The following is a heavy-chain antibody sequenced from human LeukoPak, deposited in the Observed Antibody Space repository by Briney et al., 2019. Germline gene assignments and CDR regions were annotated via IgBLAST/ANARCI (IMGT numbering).Heavy chain of an antibody. J-gene: IGHJ4*02. Sequence: GGSLRLSCAASGFTFSSCSMNWVRQAPGKGLEWVSYISSSSTTRYYADSMKGRFTISRDNAKNSLYLQMNSLRDEGSAVYYCSRDPHIAAAGTIFDYWGQGTLVTVSS. CDR2: ISSSSTTR. CDR1: GFTFSSCS. D-gene: IGHD6-13*01. V-gene: IGHV3-48*02. CDR3: SRDPHIAAAGTIFDY.